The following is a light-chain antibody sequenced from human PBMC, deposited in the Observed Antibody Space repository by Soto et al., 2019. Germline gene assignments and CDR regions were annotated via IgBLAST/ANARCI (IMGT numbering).Light chain of an antibody. CDR2: GVS. J-gene: IGLJ1*01. V-gene: IGLV2-14*01. CDR1: SSDVGSYNF. Sequence: QSALTQPASVSGSPGQSITISCTGTSSDVGSYNFVSWYQQLPGKAPKLMIYGVSNRPSGVSNRFSGSKSGNTASLTISGLQAEDEAGYYCSSYTTSSNYVFGSGTKVTVL. CDR3: SSYTTSSNYV.